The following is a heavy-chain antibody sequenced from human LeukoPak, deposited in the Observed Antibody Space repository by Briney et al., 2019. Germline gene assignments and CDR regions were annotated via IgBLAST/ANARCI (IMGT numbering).Heavy chain of an antibody. V-gene: IGHV1-69*06. CDR2: IIPIFGTA. J-gene: IGHJ6*03. D-gene: IGHD3-22*01. CDR3: ARSHYYDSSGYYYYMDV. Sequence: ASVKVSCKASGGTFSSYAISWVRQAPGQGLEWMGGIIPIFGTANYAQKFQGRVTITADKSTSTAYMDLSSLRSEDTAVYYCARSHYYDSSGYYYYMDVWGKGTTVTVSS. CDR1: GGTFSSYA.